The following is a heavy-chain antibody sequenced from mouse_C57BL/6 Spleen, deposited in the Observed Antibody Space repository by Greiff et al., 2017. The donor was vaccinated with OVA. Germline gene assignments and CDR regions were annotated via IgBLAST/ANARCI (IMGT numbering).Heavy chain of an antibody. Sequence: DVKLVESGGGLVKPGGSLKLSCAASGFTFSDYGMHWVRQAPEKGLEWVAYISSGSSTIYYADTVKGRFTISRDNAKNTLFLQMTSLRSEDTAMYYCARKDWYFDVWGTGTTVSVSS. CDR1: GFTFSDYG. CDR3: ARKDWYFDV. CDR2: ISSGSSTI. V-gene: IGHV5-17*01. J-gene: IGHJ1*03.